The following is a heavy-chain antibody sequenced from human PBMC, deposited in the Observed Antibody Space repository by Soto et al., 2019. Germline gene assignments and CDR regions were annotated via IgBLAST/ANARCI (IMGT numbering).Heavy chain of an antibody. J-gene: IGHJ4*02. CDR1: GGSISSGGYY. CDR3: ARGYTMVRGGNIYYFDY. V-gene: IGHV4-31*03. Sequence: QVQLQESGPGLVKPSQTLSLTCTVSGGSISSGGYYWSWIRQHPGKGLEWIGYIYYSGSTYYNPSLKSRVTIPVDTSKNQSSLKLSSVTAADTAVYYCARGYTMVRGGNIYYFDYWGQGTLVTVSS. D-gene: IGHD3-10*01. CDR2: IYYSGST.